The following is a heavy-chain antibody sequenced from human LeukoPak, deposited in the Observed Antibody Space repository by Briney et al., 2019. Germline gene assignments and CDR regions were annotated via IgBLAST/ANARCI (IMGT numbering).Heavy chain of an antibody. D-gene: IGHD2-21*02. CDR1: GGSFSGYY. J-gene: IGHJ4*02. CDR2: INHSGST. V-gene: IGHV4-34*01. Sequence: SETLSLACAVHGGSFSGYYWSWIRQPPGKGLEWIGEINHSGSTNYNPSLKSRVTISVDTSKNQFSLKLSSVTAADTAVYYCASLGDQYYFDYWGQGTLVTVSS. CDR3: ASLGDQYYFDY.